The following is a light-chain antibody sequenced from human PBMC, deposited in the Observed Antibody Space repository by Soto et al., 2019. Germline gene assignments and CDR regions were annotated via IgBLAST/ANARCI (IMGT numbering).Light chain of an antibody. CDR3: SSYTSGNTLVL. V-gene: IGLV2-14*03. J-gene: IGLJ2*01. CDR2: DVS. CDR1: SSDVGGYNY. Sequence: QSVLTQPASVSGFPGQSITISCTGTSSDVGGYNYVSWYQQHPGKAPKLMIYDVSKRPSGVSNRFSGSKSGNTASLTISGLQAEDEADYYCSSYTSGNTLVLFGGGTKLTVL.